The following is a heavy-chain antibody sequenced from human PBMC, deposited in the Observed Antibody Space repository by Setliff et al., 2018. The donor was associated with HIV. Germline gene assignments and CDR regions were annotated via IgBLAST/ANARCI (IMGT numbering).Heavy chain of an antibody. J-gene: IGHJ6*02. CDR2: INTNTGSP. D-gene: IGHD6-19*01. V-gene: IGHV7-4-1*02. CDR1: GYTFTSYG. Sequence: ASVKVSCKASGYTFTSYGMNWGRQAPGQGLEWMGWINTNTGSPTYAQGLTGRFVFSLDTSVNTAYLQVSSLETEDTAVYYCASDLPLPGIAVAASLGRDYYYSMDVWGQGTTVTVSS. CDR3: ASDLPLPGIAVAASLGRDYYYSMDV.